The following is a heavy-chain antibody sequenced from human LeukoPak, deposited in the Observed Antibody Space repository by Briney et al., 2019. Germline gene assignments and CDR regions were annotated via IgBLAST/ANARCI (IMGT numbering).Heavy chain of an antibody. CDR2: ISAYNGNT. CDR3: AKLPSYYYDSSDLRKLYYMDV. J-gene: IGHJ6*03. Sequence: VASVKVSCTASGYTFTSYGISWVRQAPGQGLEWMGWISAYNGNTNYAQKLQGRVTMTTDTSTSTAYMELRSLRAEDTAVYYCAKLPSYYYDSSDLRKLYYMDVWGKGTTVTISS. D-gene: IGHD3-22*01. V-gene: IGHV1-18*01. CDR1: GYTFTSYG.